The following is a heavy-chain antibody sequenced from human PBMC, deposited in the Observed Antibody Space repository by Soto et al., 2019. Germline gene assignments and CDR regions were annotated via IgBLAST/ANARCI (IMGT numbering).Heavy chain of an antibody. CDR1: GFTFSSYA. J-gene: IGHJ4*02. V-gene: IGHV3-23*01. Sequence: VGSLRLSCAASGFTFSSYAMSWVRQAPGKGLEWVSAISGSGGSTYYADSVKGRFTISRDNSKNTLYLQMNSLRAEDTAVYYCAKGGGGSYYFDYWGQGTLVTVSS. CDR3: AKGGGGSYYFDY. D-gene: IGHD5-12*01. CDR2: ISGSGGST.